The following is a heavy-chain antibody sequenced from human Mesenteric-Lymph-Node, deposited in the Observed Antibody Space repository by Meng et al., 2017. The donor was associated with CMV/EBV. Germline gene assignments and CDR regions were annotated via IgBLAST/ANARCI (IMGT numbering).Heavy chain of an antibody. D-gene: IGHD1-26*01. Sequence: SLSASGFTFSNAWMSWVRQAPGKGLEWVGRIKSKTDDGTTDYAASVKGRFTILRDDSKNTLYLQMNSLKTEDTAVYYCTAEQWELLIWGQGSLVTVSS. CDR3: TAEQWELLI. V-gene: IGHV3-15*01. J-gene: IGHJ4*02. CDR2: IKSKTDDGTT. CDR1: GFTFSNAW.